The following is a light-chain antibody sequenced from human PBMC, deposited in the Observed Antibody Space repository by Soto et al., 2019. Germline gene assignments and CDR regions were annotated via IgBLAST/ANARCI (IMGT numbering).Light chain of an antibody. CDR3: QHLNSHPIT. J-gene: IGKJ5*01. CDR1: QGISSY. CDR2: AAS. V-gene: IGKV1-9*01. Sequence: DIQLTQSPSFLSASVGDRVTITCRASQGISSYLAWYQQKPGKAPKLLIYAASTLQSGVPSRFSGSGSGTEFTLTISSLHPEDFATSYCQHLNSHPITFRHGTRLEI.